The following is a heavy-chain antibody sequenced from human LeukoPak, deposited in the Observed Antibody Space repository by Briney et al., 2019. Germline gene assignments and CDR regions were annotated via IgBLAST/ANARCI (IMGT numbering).Heavy chain of an antibody. CDR2: ISAYNGNT. Sequence: ASVKVSCKASGYTFTSYGISWVRQAPGQGLEWMGWISAYNGNTNYAQKLQGRVTMTTDTSTSTAYMELRSLRSDGTAVYYCARDRGYYYDSSGYYPDAFDIWGQGTMVTVSS. CDR3: ARDRGYYYDSSGYYPDAFDI. CDR1: GYTFTSYG. V-gene: IGHV1-18*01. J-gene: IGHJ3*02. D-gene: IGHD3-22*01.